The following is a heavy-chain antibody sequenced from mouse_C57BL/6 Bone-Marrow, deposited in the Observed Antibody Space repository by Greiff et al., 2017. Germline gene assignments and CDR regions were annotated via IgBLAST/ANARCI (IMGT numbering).Heavy chain of an antibody. V-gene: IGHV14-4*01. CDR2: IDPENGDT. CDR1: GFNIKDDY. J-gene: IGHJ3*01. Sequence: EVQLQQSGAELVRPGASVKLSCTASGFNIKDDYMHWVKQRPEQGLEWIGWIDPENGDTEYASKFQGKATITADPSSNTAYLQLSSLTSEDTAVYYCTARGTTVSSWFAYWGQGTLVTVSA. CDR3: TARGTTVSSWFAY. D-gene: IGHD1-1*01.